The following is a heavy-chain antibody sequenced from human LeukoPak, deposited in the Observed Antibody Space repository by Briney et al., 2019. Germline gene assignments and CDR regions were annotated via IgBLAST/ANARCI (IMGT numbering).Heavy chain of an antibody. CDR3: GRAGGPRRSWGRGTNFDT. V-gene: IGHV4-38-2*02. Sequence: PSETLSLTCTVSGYSISSGYYWGWIRQPPGKGLEWIGSIYHSGSTYYNPSLKSRVTISVDTSKNQFSLKLSSVTAADTAVYYWGRAGGPRRSWGRGTNFDTWGQGTLVTASS. CDR2: IYHSGST. CDR1: GYSISSGYY. D-gene: IGHD6-13*01. J-gene: IGHJ4*02.